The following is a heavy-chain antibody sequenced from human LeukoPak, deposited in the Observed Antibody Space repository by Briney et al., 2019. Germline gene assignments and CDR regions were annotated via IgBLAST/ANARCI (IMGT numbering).Heavy chain of an antibody. CDR1: GFTFSSYS. J-gene: IGHJ5*02. Sequence: GGSLRLSCAASGFTFSSYSMNWVRQAPGKGLEWVSSISSSSSYIYYADSVKGRFTISRDNAKNSLYLQMNSLRAEDTAVYYCARGGRTSSSWYSWFDPWGQGTLVTVSS. V-gene: IGHV3-21*01. D-gene: IGHD6-13*01. CDR3: ARGGRTSSSWYSWFDP. CDR2: ISSSSSYI.